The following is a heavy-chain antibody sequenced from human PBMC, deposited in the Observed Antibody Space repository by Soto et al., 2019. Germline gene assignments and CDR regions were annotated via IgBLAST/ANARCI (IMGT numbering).Heavy chain of an antibody. Sequence: ASVKVSCKASGFPFTSSAVQWVRQALGQRLVWIGWIVVGSGNTNYAQKFQERVTITRDMSTSTAYMELSSLRSEDTAVYYCAADPNYYDSSGYYGSSVHFDYWVQGTLVTVS. CDR3: AADPNYYDSSGYYGSSVHFDY. V-gene: IGHV1-58*01. D-gene: IGHD3-22*01. J-gene: IGHJ4*02. CDR1: GFPFTSSA. CDR2: IVVGSGNT.